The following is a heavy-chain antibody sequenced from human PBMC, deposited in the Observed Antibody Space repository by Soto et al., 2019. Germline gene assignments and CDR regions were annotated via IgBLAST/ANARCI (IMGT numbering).Heavy chain of an antibody. CDR1: GGSISSVYY. J-gene: IGHJ5*02. Sequence: SETLSLTCSVSGGSISSVYYWSWIRQSPDKGLEWIGYIYHSGSTYYNPSLKSRVTISVDRSKNQFSLKLSSVAATDTAVYYCARGTTWPLWFDPWGQGTLVTVSS. CDR2: IYHSGST. CDR3: ARGTTWPLWFDP. V-gene: IGHV4-38-2*02.